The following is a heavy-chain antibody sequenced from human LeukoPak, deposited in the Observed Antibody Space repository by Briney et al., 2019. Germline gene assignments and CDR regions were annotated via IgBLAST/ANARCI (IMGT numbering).Heavy chain of an antibody. V-gene: IGHV1-69*13. J-gene: IGHJ4*02. CDR3: ARDYSTSITIFGVVIPGYFDY. CDR1: GYTFTSYG. Sequence: ASVKVSCKASGYTFTSYGISWVRQAPGQGLEWMGGIIPIFGTANYAQKFQGRVTITADESTSTAYMELSSLRSEDTAVYYCARDYSTSITIFGVVIPGYFDYWGQGTLVTVSS. D-gene: IGHD3-3*01. CDR2: IIPIFGTA.